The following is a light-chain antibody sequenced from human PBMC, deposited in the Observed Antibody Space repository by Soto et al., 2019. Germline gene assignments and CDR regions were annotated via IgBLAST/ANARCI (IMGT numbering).Light chain of an antibody. J-gene: IGKJ1*01. CDR1: QTVSGSY. CDR3: QHYGSSPWT. CDR2: DAS. Sequence: EIVLTQSAGTLSLSPGERATLSCRASQTVSGSYLAWFQQKPGQAPRLLIYDASTRGACVPDRFSGSGSGTDFSLTINRLGPEDFAVYYCQHYGSSPWTFGQGTKVEIK. V-gene: IGKV3-20*01.